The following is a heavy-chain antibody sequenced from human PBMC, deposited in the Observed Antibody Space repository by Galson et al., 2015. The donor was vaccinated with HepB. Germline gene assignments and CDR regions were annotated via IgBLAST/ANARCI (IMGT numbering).Heavy chain of an antibody. D-gene: IGHD3-3*01. CDR1: GFTFSSYG. Sequence: SLRLSCAASGFTFSSYGMHWFRQAPGKGLEWVTVISFDGSNKYFADSVRGRFTISRDNSKNTLYLQMNSLRAEDTAVYYCARDPLLRSFLPAYYMDVWGKGTTVTVSS. V-gene: IGHV3-30*03. J-gene: IGHJ6*03. CDR2: ISFDGSNK. CDR3: ARDPLLRSFLPAYYMDV.